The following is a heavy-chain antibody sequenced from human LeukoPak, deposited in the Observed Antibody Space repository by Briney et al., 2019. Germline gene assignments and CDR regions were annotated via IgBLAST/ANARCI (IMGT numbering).Heavy chain of an antibody. CDR2: DYYTGNA. Sequence: PSETLSLTCAASGDSISNHFYYWDWIRETPGKGLEWISADYYTGNAYYNPSLKSRVTISVDTSDNRFSLHLSSVNAADTAIYYCARLRALSGHRGAFDIWGQGTLVTVSS. CDR1: GDSISNHFYY. V-gene: IGHV4-39*01. D-gene: IGHD5/OR15-5a*01. CDR3: ARLRALSGHRGAFDI. J-gene: IGHJ3*02.